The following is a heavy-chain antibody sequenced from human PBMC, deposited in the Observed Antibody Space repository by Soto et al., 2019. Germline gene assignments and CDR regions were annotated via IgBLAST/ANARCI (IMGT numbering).Heavy chain of an antibody. CDR3: ARDLAVGLVDY. CDR2: ISAYNGNT. CDR1: GYTFTSYG. J-gene: IGHJ4*02. V-gene: IGHV1-18*01. D-gene: IGHD6-19*01. Sequence: QVQLVQSGAEVKKPGASVKVSCKASGYTFTSYGISWVRQAPGQGLEWMGWISAYNGNTKYAQKLQGEVTMTTDTSTSKAYMGVRCLRSDDPAVYYCARDLAVGLVDYWGQGTLVTVSS.